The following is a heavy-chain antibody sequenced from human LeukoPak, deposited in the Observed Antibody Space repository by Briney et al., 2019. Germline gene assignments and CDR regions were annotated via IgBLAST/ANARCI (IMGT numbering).Heavy chain of an antibody. CDR2: INPNSGGT. Sequence: ASVTVSFTASGYTFTDYYMHWVRQAPGQGREWMGWINPNSGGTNYAQKFQGRVTMTRDTSISTAYMELSRLRSDDTAVYYCARVSGDYYDFWSGSPYYFDYWGQGTLVTVSS. CDR1: GYTFTDYY. D-gene: IGHD3-3*01. CDR3: ARVSGDYYDFWSGSPYYFDY. V-gene: IGHV1-2*02. J-gene: IGHJ4*02.